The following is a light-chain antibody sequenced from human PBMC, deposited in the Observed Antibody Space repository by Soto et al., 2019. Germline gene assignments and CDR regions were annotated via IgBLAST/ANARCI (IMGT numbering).Light chain of an antibody. V-gene: IGKV1-33*01. J-gene: IGKJ3*01. CDR1: QYISTY. Sequence: DIQMTQSPSSLSASVGDRVTITCQASQYISTYLNWYQHKSGKAPKLLIYDTSNLQAGVPSRFSGSGSGTDFTFTISSLQPEDSGTYYCQQYDNLFTFGPGTKVDIK. CDR3: QQYDNLFT. CDR2: DTS.